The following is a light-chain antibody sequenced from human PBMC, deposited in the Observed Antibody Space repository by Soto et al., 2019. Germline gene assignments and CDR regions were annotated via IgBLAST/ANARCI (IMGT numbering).Light chain of an antibody. V-gene: IGLV6-57*02. Sequence: NFMLTQPHSVSESPGKTVTISCTGSSGSIADNYVPWYQQRPGSAPPAVIYEDDQRPPGVPDRFSGSIDSASTSASLTTSRLKTEEEADYYCQSYDSNSHWVFGGGTKLTVL. CDR2: EDD. CDR3: QSYDSNSHWV. CDR1: SGSIADNY. J-gene: IGLJ3*02.